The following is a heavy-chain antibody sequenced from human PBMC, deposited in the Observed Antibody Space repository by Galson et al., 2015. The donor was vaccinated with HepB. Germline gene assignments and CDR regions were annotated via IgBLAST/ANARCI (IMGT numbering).Heavy chain of an antibody. D-gene: IGHD5-24*01. Sequence: SLRLSCAASQFTFSTYAMHWVRQAPGKGLEWVAVISYDGNSKSYAHSVEGRFTISRDNSKNKLYLQMNSLRAEDTAVHYCAKDEGDGYRNYGMDVWGQGTTVTVSS. CDR2: ISYDGNSK. CDR1: QFTFSTYA. V-gene: IGHV3-30*04. CDR3: AKDEGDGYRNYGMDV. J-gene: IGHJ6*02.